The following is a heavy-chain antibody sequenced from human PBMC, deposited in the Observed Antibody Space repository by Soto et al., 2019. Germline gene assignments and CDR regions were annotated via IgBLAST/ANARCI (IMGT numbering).Heavy chain of an antibody. D-gene: IGHD2-2*01. CDR3: ARDWGTDFYQLDS. V-gene: IGHV4-38-2*02. J-gene: IGHJ4*02. Sequence: SETLSLTCAVSGYSISTGFNWAWIRQPPGKGLEWIGSIYHSGSTYYNLSLKSRVTISSDASKNQISLKLSSVAAADTALYYCARDWGTDFYQLDSWGQGTLVTVSS. CDR2: IYHSGST. CDR1: GYSISTGFN.